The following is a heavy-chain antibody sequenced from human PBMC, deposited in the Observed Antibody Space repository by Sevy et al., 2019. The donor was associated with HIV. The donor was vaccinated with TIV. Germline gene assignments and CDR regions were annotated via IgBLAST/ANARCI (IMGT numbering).Heavy chain of an antibody. CDR3: ARGGLAAHYYDSSGPGAFDI. CDR2: IYYSGST. J-gene: IGHJ3*02. D-gene: IGHD3-22*01. CDR1: GGSISSYY. V-gene: IGHV4-59*01. Sequence: SETLSLTCTVSGGSISSYYWSWIRQPPGKGLEWIGYIYYSGSTNYNPSLKSRVTISVDTSKNQFSLKLSSVTAADTAGYYCARGGLAAHYYDSSGPGAFDIWGQGTMVTVSS.